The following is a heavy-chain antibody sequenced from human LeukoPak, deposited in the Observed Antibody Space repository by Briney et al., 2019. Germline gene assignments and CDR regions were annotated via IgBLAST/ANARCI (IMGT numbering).Heavy chain of an antibody. CDR2: INPNSGGT. V-gene: IGHV1-2*02. CDR3: ARTRNYVEFDY. Sequence: ASVKVSCKASGYTFTGYYMYWVRQASGQGLEWMGWINPNSGGTNFAQRFQGRVTMTRDTSISTAYMELSRLRSDDTAVYYCARTRNYVEFDYWGQGTLVTVSS. J-gene: IGHJ4*02. D-gene: IGHD4-17*01. CDR1: GYTFTGYY.